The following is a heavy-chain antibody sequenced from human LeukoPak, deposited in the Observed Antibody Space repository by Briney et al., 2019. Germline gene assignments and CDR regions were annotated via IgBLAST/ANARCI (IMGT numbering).Heavy chain of an antibody. Sequence: GGSLRLSCAASGFTLSGHYMDWIRQAPGQGLEWVGRTRNKANSYTTEYTASVKGRFTISSDDSQNSLYLQMNSLKTEDTAVYYCARSVTTRDFDYWGQGTLVTVSS. V-gene: IGHV3-72*01. J-gene: IGHJ4*02. CDR2: TRNKANSYTT. CDR1: GFTLSGHY. D-gene: IGHD4-11*01. CDR3: ARSVTTRDFDY.